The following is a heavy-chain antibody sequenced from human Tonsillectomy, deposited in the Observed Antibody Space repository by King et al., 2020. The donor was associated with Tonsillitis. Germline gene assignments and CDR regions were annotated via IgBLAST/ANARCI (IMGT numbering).Heavy chain of an antibody. J-gene: IGHJ5*02. CDR2: IYWNDDE. Sequence: VTLKESGPALVKPTQTLTLTCTFSGFSLTTPGVGVGWIRQPPGKALEWLALIYWNDDERYSPSLKRRLTITKDTSKNQVVLTITNMDPVDTATYYCAHRFPEEYNWDYGWFDPWGQGTLVTVSS. D-gene: IGHD1-7*01. V-gene: IGHV2-5*01. CDR3: AHRFPEEYNWDYGWFDP. CDR1: GFSLTTPGVG.